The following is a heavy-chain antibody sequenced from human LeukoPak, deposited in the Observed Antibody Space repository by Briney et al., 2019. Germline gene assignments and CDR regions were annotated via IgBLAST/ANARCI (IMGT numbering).Heavy chain of an antibody. V-gene: IGHV3-23*01. D-gene: IGHD3-10*01. CDR3: AKNYYGSGSYYSDNY. CDR2: ISGSGGST. Sequence: GRSLRLSCATSGFTFSSYAMSWVRQAPGKGLEWVSAISGSGGSTYYADSVKGRFTISRDNSKNTLYLQMNSLRAEDTAVYHCAKNYYGSGSYYSDNYWGQGTLVTVSS. J-gene: IGHJ4*02. CDR1: GFTFSSYA.